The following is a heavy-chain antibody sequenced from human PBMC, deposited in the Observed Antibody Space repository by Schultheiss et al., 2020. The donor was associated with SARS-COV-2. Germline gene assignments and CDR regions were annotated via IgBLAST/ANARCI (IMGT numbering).Heavy chain of an antibody. D-gene: IGHD3-16*01. CDR1: GFTFDDYA. V-gene: IGHV3-21*01. CDR3: ARGPLGRYDYVWGSYNWFDP. CDR2: ISSSSSYI. J-gene: IGHJ5*02. Sequence: GGSLRLSCAASGFTFDDYAMNWVRQAPGKGLEWVSSISSSSSYIYYADSVKGRFTISRDNAKNSLYLQMNSLRAEDTAVYYCARGPLGRYDYVWGSYNWFDPWGQGTLVTVSS.